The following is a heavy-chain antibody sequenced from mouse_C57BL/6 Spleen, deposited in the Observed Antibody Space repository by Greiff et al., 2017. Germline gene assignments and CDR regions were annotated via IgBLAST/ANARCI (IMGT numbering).Heavy chain of an antibody. CDR3: ARSTMITSYFDY. D-gene: IGHD2-4*01. CDR1: GFTFSSYA. V-gene: IGHV5-4*03. CDR2: ISDGGSYT. J-gene: IGHJ2*01. Sequence: DVMLVESGGGLVKPGGSLKLSCAASGFTFSSYAMSWVRQTPEKRLEWVATISDGGSYTYYPDNVKGRFTISRDNAKNNLYLQMSHLKSEDTAMYYCARSTMITSYFDYWGQGTTLTVSS.